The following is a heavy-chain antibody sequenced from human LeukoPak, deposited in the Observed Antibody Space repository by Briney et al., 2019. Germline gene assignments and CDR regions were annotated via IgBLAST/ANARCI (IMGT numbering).Heavy chain of an antibody. J-gene: IGHJ4*02. Sequence: SETLSLTCTVSGGSISSSSYYWSWIRQPPGKGLEWIGYIYYSGSTNYNPSLKSRVTISVDTSKNQFSLKLSSVTAADTAVYYCARVEDSSSSHQKYFDYWGQGTLVTVSS. V-gene: IGHV4-61*01. CDR3: ARVEDSSSSHQKYFDY. D-gene: IGHD6-6*01. CDR1: GGSISSSSYY. CDR2: IYYSGST.